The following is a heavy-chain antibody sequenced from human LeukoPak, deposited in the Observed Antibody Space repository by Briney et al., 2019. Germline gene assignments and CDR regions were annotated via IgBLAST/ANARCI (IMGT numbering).Heavy chain of an antibody. CDR1: GYTFTSYD. V-gene: IGHV1-18*01. CDR3: ARAIAVAGMTDY. D-gene: IGHD6-19*01. Sequence: ASVKVSCKASGYTFTSYDINWVRQATGQGLEWMGWISAYNGNTNYAQKLQGRVTMTTDTSTSTAYMELRSLRSDDTAVYYCARAIAVAGMTDYWGQGTLVTVSS. CDR2: ISAYNGNT. J-gene: IGHJ4*02.